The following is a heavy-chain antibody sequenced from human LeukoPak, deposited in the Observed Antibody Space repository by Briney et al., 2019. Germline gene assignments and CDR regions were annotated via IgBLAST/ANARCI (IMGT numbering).Heavy chain of an antibody. D-gene: IGHD6-19*01. J-gene: IGHJ4*02. V-gene: IGHV3-23*01. CDR2: VSGNGDGT. CDR3: AKDNGGQWLVFDY. CDR1: GFIVSNYA. Sequence: GGSLRLSCAASGFIVSNYAMSWVRQAPGKGLEWVSTVSGNGDGTYYADSVKGRFTISRDNSKNTLYLQVNSLRAEDTAVYYCAKDNGGQWLVFDYWGQGTLVTVSS.